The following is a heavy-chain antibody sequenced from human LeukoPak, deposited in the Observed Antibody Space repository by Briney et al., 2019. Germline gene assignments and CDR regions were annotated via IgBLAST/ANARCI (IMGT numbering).Heavy chain of an antibody. CDR3: ARQDGYAIYYFDH. Sequence: GESLKISCKGSGYNFANFWIGWVRQMPGKGLEWMGIIYVGDSDTRYSPSFQGQVTISADKSISTAYLQWSSLKASDTAMYYCARQDGYAIYYFDHWGQGTLVTVSS. CDR2: IYVGDSDT. D-gene: IGHD5-24*01. J-gene: IGHJ4*02. V-gene: IGHV5-51*01. CDR1: GYNFANFW.